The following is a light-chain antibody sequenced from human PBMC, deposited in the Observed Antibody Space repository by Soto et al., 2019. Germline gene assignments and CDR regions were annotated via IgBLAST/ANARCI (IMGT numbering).Light chain of an antibody. V-gene: IGKV3-11*01. Sequence: EIVLTQSPPTLSLSPGERATLSCGASQSVRSYLAWYQQKPGKAPRLLIYDASNRATGIPARFSGSGSGTDFTLTISSLEPADFAVYYCQQRSTWPLTFGGGTNVDIK. J-gene: IGKJ4*01. CDR3: QQRSTWPLT. CDR2: DAS. CDR1: QSVRSY.